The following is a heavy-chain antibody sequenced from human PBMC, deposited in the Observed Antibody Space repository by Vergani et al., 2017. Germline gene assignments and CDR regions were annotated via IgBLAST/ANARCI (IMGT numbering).Heavy chain of an antibody. D-gene: IGHD2-15*01. CDR3: TRSECSGTTCYGHYFDL. CDR1: GFRVTTYY. J-gene: IGHJ4*01. V-gene: IGHV3-66*02. CDR2: IKSDGRT. Sequence: QLVESGGGLAQPGGSLRVSCSASGFRVTTYYMSWVRQAPGKGLEWVSVIKSDGRTSYAESVRGRFTISRDTSRNAVYLQMNILRVEDTGVYYCTRSECSGTTCYGHYFDLWGHGILVTVSS.